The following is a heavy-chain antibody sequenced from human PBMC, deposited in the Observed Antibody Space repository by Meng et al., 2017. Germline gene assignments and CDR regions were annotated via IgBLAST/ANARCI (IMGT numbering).Heavy chain of an antibody. J-gene: IGHJ6*01. V-gene: IGHV3-30*01. CDR3: ARESHYYYYYGMDV. CDR2: ISYDGSNK. Sequence: GGSLRLSCAASGFTFSSYAMHWVRQAPGKGLEWVAVISYDGSNKYYADSVKGRFTISRDNSKNTLYLQMNSLRAEDTAVYYCARESHYYYYYGMDVCGQAIT. CDR1: GFTFSSYA.